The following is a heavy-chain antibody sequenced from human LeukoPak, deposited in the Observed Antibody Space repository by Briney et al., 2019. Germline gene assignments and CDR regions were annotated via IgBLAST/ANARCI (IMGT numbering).Heavy chain of an antibody. CDR3: VRHLGPAQIHSYFGY. CDR2: FYYSGST. V-gene: IGHV4-39*01. J-gene: IGHJ4*02. CDR1: GGSISSSSYY. Sequence: SETLSLTCTVSGGSISSSSYYWGWIRQPPGKGLEWIGTFYYSGSTYYNSSLKSRVTISVDTSKNQFSLKLRSVTAAGTAVYYCVRHLGPAQIHSYFGYWGQGTLVTVSS. D-gene: IGHD2-2*01.